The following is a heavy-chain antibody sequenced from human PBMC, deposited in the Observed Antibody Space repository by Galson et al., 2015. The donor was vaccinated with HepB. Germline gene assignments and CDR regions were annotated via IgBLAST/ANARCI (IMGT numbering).Heavy chain of an antibody. V-gene: IGHV3-74*01. D-gene: IGHD2-15*01. CDR1: GFTFSSYW. Sequence: SLRLSCAASGFTFSSYWMHWVRQAPGKGLVWVSRINSDGSNTSYADSVKGRFTISRDNAKNTLYLQMNSLRAEDTAVYYCARAWDIVVATDAFDIWGQGTMVTVSS. CDR2: INSDGSNT. CDR3: ARAWDIVVATDAFDI. J-gene: IGHJ3*02.